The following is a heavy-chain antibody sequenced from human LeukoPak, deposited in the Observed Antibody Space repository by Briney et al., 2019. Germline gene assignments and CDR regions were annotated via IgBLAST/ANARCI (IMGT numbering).Heavy chain of an antibody. V-gene: IGHV4-30-4*01. CDR1: GGSISSGSYY. CDR2: IYCSGST. J-gene: IGHJ4*02. Sequence: SETLSLTCTVSGGSISSGSYYWSWIRQPPGKGLEWIGYIYCSGSTYYNPSLKSRVTISVDTSKNQFSLKLSSVTAADTAVYYCARENGSGTGDYWGQGTLVTVSS. CDR3: ARENGSGTGDY. D-gene: IGHD3-10*01.